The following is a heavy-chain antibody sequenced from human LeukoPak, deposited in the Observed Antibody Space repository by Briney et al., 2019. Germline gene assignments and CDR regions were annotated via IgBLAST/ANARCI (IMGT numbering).Heavy chain of an antibody. J-gene: IGHJ4*02. CDR3: ARDMQGDGYNSFDY. D-gene: IGHD5-24*01. Sequence: SVKVSCKASGGTFSSYAISWVRQAPGQGLEWMGGIIPIFGTANYAQKFQGRVTITADESTSTAYMELSSLRSEDTAVYYCARDMQGDGYNSFDYWGQGTLVTVS. CDR2: IIPIFGTA. V-gene: IGHV1-69*01. CDR1: GGTFSSYA.